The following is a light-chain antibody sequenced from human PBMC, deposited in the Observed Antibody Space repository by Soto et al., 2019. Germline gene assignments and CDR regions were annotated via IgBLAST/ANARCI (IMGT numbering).Light chain of an antibody. V-gene: IGKV3-15*01. CDR1: ESLFGF. CDR2: GVS. CDR3: QGYDDWHFV. Sequence: EIVMTQSPATLSASPGESVSLSCRASESLFGFLSWYQQKPAQPPTLLVYGVSTKATGVRARFSGSGSAADFTLTISSLQSDDSAVYYWQGYDDWHFVFGQGTKVEI. J-gene: IGKJ2*01.